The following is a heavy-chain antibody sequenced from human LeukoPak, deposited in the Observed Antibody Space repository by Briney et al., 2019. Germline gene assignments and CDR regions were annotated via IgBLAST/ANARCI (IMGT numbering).Heavy chain of an antibody. V-gene: IGHV3-21*01. CDR3: ARDPSSWYYYYMDV. J-gene: IGHJ6*03. CDR1: GFTFSSYS. CDR2: ISGGSSNT. Sequence: GGSLRLSCAASGFTFSSYSMNWVRKAPGRGLEWVSVISGGSSNTYYADSVKGRFTISRDNSKNTLYLQMNSLRAEDTAVYYCARDPSSWYYYYMDVWGKGTTLTVSS. D-gene: IGHD6-13*01.